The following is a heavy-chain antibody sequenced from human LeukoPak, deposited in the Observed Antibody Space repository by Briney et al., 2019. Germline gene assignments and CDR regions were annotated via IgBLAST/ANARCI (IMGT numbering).Heavy chain of an antibody. V-gene: IGHV3-7*01. CDR3: ESDGYCTSGNCYIDY. CDR1: GFTFTRYY. Sequence: PGGSLRLSCAASGFTFTRYYISWVRQAPGKGLEWVANIKQDGSEKYYVDSVKGRFTISTDNAKNSMYLQMHGLRVEETDIYYCESDGYCTSGNCYIDYWGQGTLVTVSS. D-gene: IGHD2-8*01. CDR2: IKQDGSEK. J-gene: IGHJ4*02.